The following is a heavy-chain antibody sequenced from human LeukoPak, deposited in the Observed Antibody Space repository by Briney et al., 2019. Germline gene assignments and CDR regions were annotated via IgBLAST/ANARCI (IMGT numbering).Heavy chain of an antibody. Sequence: SETLSLTCAVYGGSFSGYYWSWIRQPPGKGLEWIGEINHSGSTNYNPSLKSRVTISVDTSKNQFSLKLSSVTAADTAVYCCARGLRCSGGSCPGVGPKSPKFQHWGQGTLVTVSS. J-gene: IGHJ1*01. V-gene: IGHV4-34*01. D-gene: IGHD2-15*01. CDR3: ARGLRCSGGSCPGVGPKSPKFQH. CDR1: GGSFSGYY. CDR2: INHSGST.